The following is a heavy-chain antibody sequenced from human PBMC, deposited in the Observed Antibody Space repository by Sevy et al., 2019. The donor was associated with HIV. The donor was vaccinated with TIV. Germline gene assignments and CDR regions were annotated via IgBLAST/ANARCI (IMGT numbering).Heavy chain of an antibody. V-gene: IGHV3-64*01. CDR1: GFTFSSYA. Sequence: GGSLRLSCAASGFTFSSYAMHWVRQAPGKGLEYVSAIGSNGGSTYYANSVKGRFTISRDNSKNTLYLQMGSLRAEDMAVYYCARMGGIGAFDIWGQGTMVTVSS. D-gene: IGHD1-20*01. CDR3: ARMGGIGAFDI. J-gene: IGHJ3*02. CDR2: IGSNGGST.